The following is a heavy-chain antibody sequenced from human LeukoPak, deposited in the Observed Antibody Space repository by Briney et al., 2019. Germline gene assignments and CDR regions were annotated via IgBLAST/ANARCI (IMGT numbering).Heavy chain of an antibody. CDR3: TRDIVYLQLEY. CDR2: IGKDGSEQ. Sequence: GGSLRLSCAASGFAFANYWMVWVRQAPGKGLEWVASIGKDGSEQAYADSVKGRFTISRDNAKNSLYLQMSSLRVEDTATYYCTRDIVYLQLEYWGQGALISVSS. CDR1: GFAFANYW. J-gene: IGHJ4*02. V-gene: IGHV3-7*01. D-gene: IGHD2-15*01.